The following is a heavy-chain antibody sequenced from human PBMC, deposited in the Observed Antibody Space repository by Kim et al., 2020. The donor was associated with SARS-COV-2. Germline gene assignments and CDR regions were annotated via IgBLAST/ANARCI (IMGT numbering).Heavy chain of an antibody. Sequence: SETLSLTCTVSGGPISSSSYYWGWIRQPPGKGLEWIGSIYYSGSTYYNPSLKSRVTISVDTSKNQFSLKLSSVTAADTAVYYCARPRATGFGDTNWFDPWGQGTLVTVSS. V-gene: IGHV4-39*01. J-gene: IGHJ5*02. CDR3: ARPRATGFGDTNWFDP. CDR1: GGPISSSSYY. D-gene: IGHD3-10*01. CDR2: IYYSGST.